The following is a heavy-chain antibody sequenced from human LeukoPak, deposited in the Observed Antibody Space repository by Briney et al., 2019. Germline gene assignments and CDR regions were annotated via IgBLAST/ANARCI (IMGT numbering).Heavy chain of an antibody. CDR1: GFTFSCCS. Sequence: GGSRRLSCAASGFTFSCCSMKWVRQAPGKGLEWVASISSRSSYIYYADSVKGRFTISRDNAKNSLYLQMNSLRAEDTAVYYCARTSSGYSYYWGQGTLVTVSS. V-gene: IGHV3-21*01. CDR3: ARTSSGYSYY. D-gene: IGHD3-22*01. J-gene: IGHJ4*02. CDR2: ISSRSSYI.